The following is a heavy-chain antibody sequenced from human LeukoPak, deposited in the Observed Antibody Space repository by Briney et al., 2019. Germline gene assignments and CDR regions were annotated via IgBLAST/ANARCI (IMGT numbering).Heavy chain of an antibody. CDR2: INSDASST. CDR3: VARKRLNGGRSSGDDY. CDR1: GFFFSSSW. Sequence: GGSLRLSCAASGFFFSSSWMHWVRQGPGKGLVWVSHINSDASSTAYADSVKGRFTISRDNDKKSLFLEMSNLGAGDTALYFCVARKRLNGGRSSGDDYWGQGTLVTVSS. J-gene: IGHJ4*02. D-gene: IGHD4-23*01. V-gene: IGHV3-74*01.